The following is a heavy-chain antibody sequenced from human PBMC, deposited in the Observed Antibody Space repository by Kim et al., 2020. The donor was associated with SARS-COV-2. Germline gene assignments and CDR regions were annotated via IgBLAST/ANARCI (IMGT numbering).Heavy chain of an antibody. V-gene: IGHV4-4*02. D-gene: IGHD2-15*01. CDR2: IYHSGYT. J-gene: IGHJ3*02. CDR3: AREKETSMVVAAFDI. CDR1: GGSISSNNW. Sequence: SETLSLTCAVSGGSISSNNWYRWVRQPPGTGLEWIGEIYHSGYTNYNPSLKSRVTISVDKSKNQLSLKLSSMTAADTSVYYCAREKETSMVVAAFDIWGQGTMVTVSS.